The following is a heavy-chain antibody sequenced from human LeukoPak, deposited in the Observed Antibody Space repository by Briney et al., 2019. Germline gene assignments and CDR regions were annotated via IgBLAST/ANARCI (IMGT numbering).Heavy chain of an antibody. CDR2: ISSSTNTI. CDR3: AREVGFGSGWRPKYIVYYGMDV. V-gene: IGHV3-48*04. D-gene: IGHD6-19*01. CDR1: GFPFTLYN. J-gene: IGHJ6*02. Sequence: PGGSLRLSCEVSGFPFTLYNMNWVRQAPGKGLEWLSYISSSTNTIYYADSVKGRFTISRDNAKNSLYLQMNGLGAEDTAVYYCAREVGFGSGWRPKYIVYYGMDVWGQGTTVTVSS.